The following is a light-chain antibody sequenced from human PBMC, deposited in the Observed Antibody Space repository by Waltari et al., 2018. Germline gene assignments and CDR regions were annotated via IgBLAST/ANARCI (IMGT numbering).Light chain of an antibody. J-gene: IGLJ2*01. CDR1: SGHSSNA. V-gene: IGLV4-69*01. Sequence: QLVLTQSPSASASLGASVKLTCTLSSGHSSNAIAWHQQQPEKGPRYLMKLNSNGSHSKGDGIPDRFSGSSSGPERYLTISSLQSEDEADYYCQTWGSGIRVFGGGTKLTVL. CDR3: QTWGSGIRV. CDR2: LNSNGSH.